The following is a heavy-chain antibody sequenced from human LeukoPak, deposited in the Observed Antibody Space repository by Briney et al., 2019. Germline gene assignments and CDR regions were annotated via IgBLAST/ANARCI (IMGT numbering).Heavy chain of an antibody. D-gene: IGHD4-17*01. V-gene: IGHV3-23*01. CDR1: GFTFSSYA. J-gene: IGHJ4*02. CDR2: MSVSGGST. CDR3: VTVTSDY. Sequence: PGGSLRLSCAASGFTFSSYAMSWVRQPPGKGLQWVSAMSVSGGSTYYADSVKGRFTMSRDNSKNTLYLQMNSLRAEDTAVYYCVTVTSDYWGQGTLVTVSS.